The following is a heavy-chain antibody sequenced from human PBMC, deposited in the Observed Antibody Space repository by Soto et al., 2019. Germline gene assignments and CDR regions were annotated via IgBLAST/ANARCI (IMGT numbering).Heavy chain of an antibody. Sequence: SEPLSLTCSVYVGSFSGYYLSCVLHAPGKGLEWIGEINHSGSTNYNPSLKSRVTISVDTSKNQFSLTLTSVTAADTAVYFCARGRGRYSSGWSWFDPWGQGILVTVSP. V-gene: IGHV4-34*01. CDR2: INHSGST. J-gene: IGHJ5*02. CDR3: ARGRGRYSSGWSWFDP. CDR1: VGSFSGYY. D-gene: IGHD6-19*01.